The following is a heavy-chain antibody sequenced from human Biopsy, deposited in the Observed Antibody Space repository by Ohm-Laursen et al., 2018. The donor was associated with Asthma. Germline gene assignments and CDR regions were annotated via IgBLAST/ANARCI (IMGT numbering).Heavy chain of an antibody. CDR2: IYYSGTT. CDR3: VRGSSSWHHGPFHYYYGLDV. J-gene: IGHJ6*02. D-gene: IGHD6-13*01. Sequence: GTLSLTCSLSSGSGGYMRSGNYYWGWIRQPPGKGLEWIGSIYYSGTTYYNPYLESRVTVSADTSKTQFSLKLTSVTAADTAVYYCVRGSSSWHHGPFHYYYGLDVWGQGTTATVSS. V-gene: IGHV4-39*01. CDR1: SGSGGYMRSGNYY.